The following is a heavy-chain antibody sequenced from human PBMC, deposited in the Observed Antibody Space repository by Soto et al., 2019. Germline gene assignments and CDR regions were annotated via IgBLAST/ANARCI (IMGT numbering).Heavy chain of an antibody. CDR3: AKPWVPSINNAPPRFDY. Sequence: GSLRLSCAASEFTFSTYAXPXVRQAPGRGLQWVATISDSGDITYYADSVKGRFTISRDNSRNTLYLKMNNLRAEDTALYYCAKPWVPSINNAPPRFDYWGXXTXVTVSS. D-gene: IGHD1-20*01. CDR2: ISDSGDIT. J-gene: IGHJ5*01. V-gene: IGHV3-23*01. CDR1: EFTFSTYA.